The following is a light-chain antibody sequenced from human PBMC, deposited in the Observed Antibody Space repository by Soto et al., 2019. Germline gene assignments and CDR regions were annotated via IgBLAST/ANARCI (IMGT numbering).Light chain of an antibody. V-gene: IGKV1-27*01. CDR2: AAS. Sequence: DIQMTQSPPSLSASAGDRVTITCRASQGISNYLAWYQQKPGTVPKVLIYAASTLQSGVPSRFSGSGSGTDFTLTISSLQPEDVATYYCQRYNSAPHTSGQGTKLEIK. CDR1: QGISNY. CDR3: QRYNSAPHT. J-gene: IGKJ2*01.